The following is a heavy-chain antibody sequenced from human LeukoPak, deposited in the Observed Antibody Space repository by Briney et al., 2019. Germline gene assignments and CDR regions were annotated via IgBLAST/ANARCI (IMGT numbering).Heavy chain of an antibody. J-gene: IGHJ4*02. CDR3: ARDLGVGYSGYLLPDY. CDR2: IDPSSGTT. Sequence: GASVKVSCKASGYSFTSCYMHWVRQAPGQVLGWMGIIDPSSGTTSYAQKFQGRVTMTRDTATSTVNMELSSLISEDTAVYYCARDLGVGYSGYLLPDYWGQGTLVTVSS. D-gene: IGHD3-3*01. CDR1: GYSFTSCY. V-gene: IGHV1-46*01.